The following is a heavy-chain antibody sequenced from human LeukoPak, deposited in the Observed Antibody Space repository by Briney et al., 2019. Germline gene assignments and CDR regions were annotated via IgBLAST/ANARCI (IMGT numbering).Heavy chain of an antibody. Sequence: PSETLSLTRAVYGGSFSGYYWSWIRQPPGKGLEWIGEINHSGSTNYNPSLKSRVTISVDTSKNQFSLKLSSVTAADTAVYYCANSWYIAFDIWGQGTMVTVSS. J-gene: IGHJ3*02. CDR2: INHSGST. V-gene: IGHV4-34*01. D-gene: IGHD6-13*01. CDR1: GGSFSGYY. CDR3: ANSWYIAFDI.